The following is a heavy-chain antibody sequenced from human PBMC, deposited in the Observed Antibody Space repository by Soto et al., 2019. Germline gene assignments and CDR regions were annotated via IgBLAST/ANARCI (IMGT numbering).Heavy chain of an antibody. CDR3: ARTDLKLRGLDY. CDR2: ISGYNGNT. D-gene: IGHD1-7*01. J-gene: IGHJ4*01. CDR1: GYTFTSYG. Sequence: QVPLVQSGTEVRKPGASVKVSCKASGYTFTSYGITWVRQAPGQGLEWMGWISGYNGNTDYVQRLQDRVTMTTDTSTRTAYKELSNLRSDDSAVYYCARTDLKLRGLDYWGHGTLVTVSS. V-gene: IGHV1-18*01.